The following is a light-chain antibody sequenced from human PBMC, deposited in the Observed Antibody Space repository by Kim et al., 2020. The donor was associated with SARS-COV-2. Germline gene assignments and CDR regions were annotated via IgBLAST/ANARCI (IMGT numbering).Light chain of an antibody. V-gene: IGLV2-14*03. CDR1: STDVGGYNY. CDR2: DVS. J-gene: IGLJ1*01. CDR3: TSYTSRTTFV. Sequence: QSVLTQPASVSGSPGQSITISCTGTSTDVGGYNYVSWYQQHPGRAPKLMIYDVSNRPSGVSNRFSGSMSGNTASLTISGLQPEDEADYHCTSYTSRTTFVFGTGTKVTVL.